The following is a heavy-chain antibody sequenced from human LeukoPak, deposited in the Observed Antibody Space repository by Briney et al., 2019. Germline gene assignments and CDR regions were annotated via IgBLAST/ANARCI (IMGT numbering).Heavy chain of an antibody. CDR1: GGSISSSSYY. V-gene: IGHV4-39*07. J-gene: IGHJ4*02. CDR3: ARDGRLEMVRGVIR. CDR2: IYYSGST. D-gene: IGHD3-10*01. Sequence: SETLSLTCTVSGGSISSSSYYWGWIRQPPGKGLEWIGSIYYSGSTYYNPSLKSRVTISVDTSKNQFSLKLSSVTAADTAVYYCARDGRLEMVRGVIRWGQGTLVTVSS.